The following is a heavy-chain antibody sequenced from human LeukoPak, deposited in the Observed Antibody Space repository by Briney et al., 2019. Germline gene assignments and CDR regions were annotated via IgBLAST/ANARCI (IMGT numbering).Heavy chain of an antibody. J-gene: IGHJ5*02. CDR1: GGSISSSSYY. D-gene: IGHD1-26*01. CDR2: IYYSGST. CDR3: ARRWSWTGFDP. V-gene: IGHV4-39*01. Sequence: PSETLSLTCTVSGGSISSSSYYWGWIRQPPGKGLEWIGSIYYSGSTYYNPSLKSRVTISVDTSKNQFSLKLSSVTAADTAVYYCARRWSWTGFDPWGQGTLVTVSS.